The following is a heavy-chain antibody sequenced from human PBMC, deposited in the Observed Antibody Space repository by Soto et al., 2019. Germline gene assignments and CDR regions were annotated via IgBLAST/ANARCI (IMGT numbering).Heavy chain of an antibody. D-gene: IGHD1-26*01. CDR1: GFTFSSYW. V-gene: IGHV3-74*01. CDR3: ARGGSLNWYFDL. CDR2: INSDGSST. J-gene: IGHJ2*01. Sequence: EVQLVESGGGLVQPGGSLRRSCAASGFTFSSYWMHWVRQAPGKWLVWVSRINSDGSSTSYADSVKGRFTISRDNAKNSLYLQMNSLRAEDTAVHYCARGGSLNWYFDLWGRGTLVTVSS.